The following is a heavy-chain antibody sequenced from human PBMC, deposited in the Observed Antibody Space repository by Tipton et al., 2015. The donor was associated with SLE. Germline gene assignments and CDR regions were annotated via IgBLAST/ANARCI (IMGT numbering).Heavy chain of an antibody. Sequence: GLVKPSETLSLTCSFSGTSISSNYWSWIRQSPGKGLEWIGYIYYNGRTNYNPSLKNRVSISIDTSKNQFSLKVTSVTAADTAVYYCARDTYYAFDYWGQGRLVTVSS. J-gene: IGHJ4*02. CDR1: GTSISSNY. CDR2: IYYNGRT. D-gene: IGHD3-10*01. CDR3: ARDTYYAFDY. V-gene: IGHV4-59*01.